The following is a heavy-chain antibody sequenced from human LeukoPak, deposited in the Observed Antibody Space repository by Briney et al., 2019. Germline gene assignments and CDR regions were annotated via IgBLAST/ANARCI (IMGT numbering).Heavy chain of an antibody. J-gene: IGHJ6*03. CDR3: ARGQLERHYYYYMDV. D-gene: IGHD1-1*01. CDR1: GGSISSGGYY. V-gene: IGHV4-30-2*01. CDR2: IYHSGST. Sequence: SETLSLTCTVSGGSISSGGYYWSWIRQPPGKGLEWIGYIYHSGSTYYNPSLKSRVTISVDTSKNQFSLKLSSVTAADTAVYYCARGQLERHYYYYMDVWGKGTTVTVSS.